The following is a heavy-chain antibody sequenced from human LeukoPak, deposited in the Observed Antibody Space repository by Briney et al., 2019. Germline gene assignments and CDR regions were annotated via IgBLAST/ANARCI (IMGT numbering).Heavy chain of an antibody. CDR1: GFTLSTYS. CDR2: ISTSSTYI. Sequence: GGSLRLSCGVSGFTLSTYSMNWVRQAPGKGLEWVSSISTSSTYIYYADSVKGRFTVSRDNTKNSLWLQMSSLRPEDTAVYYCARGVNIVGGENWFDSWGQGTLVTVSS. CDR3: ARGVNIVGGENWFDS. D-gene: IGHD1-26*01. J-gene: IGHJ5*01. V-gene: IGHV3-21*01.